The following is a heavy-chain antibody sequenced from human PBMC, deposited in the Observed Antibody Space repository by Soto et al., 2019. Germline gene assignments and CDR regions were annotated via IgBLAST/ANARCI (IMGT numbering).Heavy chain of an antibody. D-gene: IGHD3-9*01. CDR2: IKQDGGEE. J-gene: IGHJ4*02. V-gene: IGHV3-7*01. Sequence: GGSLRLSCAASGFTFSDYSLGWVRQSPGTGQEGVANIKQDGGEEDYVDSVKGRLTISRDNAKNSLYLQMNSLRAEDTAVYYCARGPVLRYFDGFHGPNGPFDYWGQGALVTVSS. CDR1: GFTFSDYS. CDR3: ARGPVLRYFDGFHGPNGPFDY.